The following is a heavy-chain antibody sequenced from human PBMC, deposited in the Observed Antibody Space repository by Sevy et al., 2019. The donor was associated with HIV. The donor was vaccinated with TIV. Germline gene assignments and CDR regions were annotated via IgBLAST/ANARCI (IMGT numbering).Heavy chain of an antibody. CDR2: ISPTSANI. CDR3: ARGVYYDSSGYCLW. J-gene: IGHJ1*01. V-gene: IGHV3-11*01. CDR1: GFSFGDYY. Sequence: GGSLRLSCAASGFSFGDYYMTWIRQAPGKGLEWVSYISPTSANIYYADSVKGRFTISRDNAMNSLFLQMNSLRAEDTALYYCARGVYYDSSGYCLWWGQGTLVTVSS. D-gene: IGHD3-22*01.